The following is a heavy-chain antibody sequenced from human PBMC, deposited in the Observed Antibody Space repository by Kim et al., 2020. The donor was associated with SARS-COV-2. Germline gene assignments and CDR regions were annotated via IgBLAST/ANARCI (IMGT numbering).Heavy chain of an antibody. J-gene: IGHJ4*02. CDR2: IYYSGST. V-gene: IGHV4-31*03. CDR1: GGSISSGGYY. Sequence: SETLSLTCTVSGGSISSGGYYWSWIRQHPGKGLEWIGYIYYSGSTYYNPSLKSRVTISVDTSKNQFSLKLSSVTAADTAVYYCARGSRRGNLHYWGQGTLVTVSS. CDR3: ARGSRRGNLHY. D-gene: IGHD4-4*01.